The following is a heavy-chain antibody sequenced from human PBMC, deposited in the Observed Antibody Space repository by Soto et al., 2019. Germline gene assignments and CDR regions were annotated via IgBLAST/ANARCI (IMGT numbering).Heavy chain of an antibody. CDR2: IYSSGST. CDR3: ARDFYASANYLGDFDI. J-gene: IGHJ3*02. Sequence: EVQLVESGGGLVQPGGSLRLSCAASGFNVSTHYMSWVRQAPGKGLEWVSVIYSSGSTYYGDSVKGRFTISRQNSKNTVYLQMNSLRAEDTAVYYCARDFYASANYLGDFDIWGQGTMVTVSS. CDR1: GFNVSTHY. V-gene: IGHV3-53*04. D-gene: IGHD3-10*01.